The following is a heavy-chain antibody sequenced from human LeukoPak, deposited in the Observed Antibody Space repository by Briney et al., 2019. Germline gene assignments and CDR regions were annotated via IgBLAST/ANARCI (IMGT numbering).Heavy chain of an antibody. Sequence: GGSLRLPCAASGLTFSSYAMHWVRQAPGKGLEYVSAISSNGGSTYYANSVKGRFTISRDNSKNTLYLQMGSLRAEDMAVYYCARDYDFWSGYYPGYYYYGMDVWGQGTTVTVSS. J-gene: IGHJ6*02. CDR2: ISSNGGST. CDR3: ARDYDFWSGYYPGYYYYGMDV. V-gene: IGHV3-64*01. CDR1: GLTFSSYA. D-gene: IGHD3-3*01.